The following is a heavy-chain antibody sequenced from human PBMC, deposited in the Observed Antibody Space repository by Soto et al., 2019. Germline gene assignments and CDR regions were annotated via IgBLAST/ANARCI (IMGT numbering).Heavy chain of an antibody. V-gene: IGHV6-1*01. Sequence: PSQTLSLTCAISVDSVSSNSAAWNWIRQSPSRGLEWLGRTYYRSKWYNDYAVSVKSRITINPDTSKNQFSLQLNSVPPEDTAVYYCARDSIAAAGTEDYYYYGMDVWAKGPRSPSP. J-gene: IGHJ6*02. CDR2: TYYRSKWYN. CDR3: ARDSIAAAGTEDYYYYGMDV. CDR1: VDSVSSNSAA. D-gene: IGHD6-13*01.